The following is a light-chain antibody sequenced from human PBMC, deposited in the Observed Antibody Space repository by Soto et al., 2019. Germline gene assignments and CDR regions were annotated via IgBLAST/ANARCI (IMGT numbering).Light chain of an antibody. CDR3: QQTYTAPRT. CDR2: GAS. J-gene: IGKJ1*01. CDR1: QSISTY. Sequence: DIQMTQSPSSLSASVGDRITITCRASQSISTYLNWYQQRPGQAPRLLIYGASTLQTGVPSRFSGSGSMTDFTLTISDLQPEDFATYYCQQTYTAPRTFGQGTKVDIK. V-gene: IGKV1-39*01.